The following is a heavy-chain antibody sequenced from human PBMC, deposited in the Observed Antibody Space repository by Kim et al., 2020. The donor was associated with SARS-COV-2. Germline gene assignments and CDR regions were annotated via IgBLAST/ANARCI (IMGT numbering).Heavy chain of an antibody. Sequence: ASVKVSCSTSGYTFTNYYIHWLRQAPGQGLQWLGVIHPRGGGTSYAHHFQGRVSMTSDTSATTVYMELSGLKSDDTAVYYCARPQGDGYMWDYFDHWGQGTRITVSS. D-gene: IGHD2-21*01. J-gene: IGHJ4*02. CDR3: ARPQGDGYMWDYFDH. CDR1: GYTFTNYY. CDR2: IHPRGGGT. V-gene: IGHV1-46*01.